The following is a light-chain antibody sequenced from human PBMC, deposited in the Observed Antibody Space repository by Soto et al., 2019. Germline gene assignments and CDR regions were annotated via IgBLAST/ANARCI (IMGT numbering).Light chain of an antibody. CDR2: GNN. V-gene: IGLV1-47*01. J-gene: IGLJ3*02. CDR1: SSNIGTNY. Sequence: QSVLTQPPSASGTPGQTVTISSSGSSSNIGTNYVSWYQQLPGTAPKLLIYGNNQRPSGVPDRFSGYRTGTSAALAISGLRSEDEAEDDGAAWDDSRSGVVFGGGTKLTVL. CDR3: AAWDDSRSGVV.